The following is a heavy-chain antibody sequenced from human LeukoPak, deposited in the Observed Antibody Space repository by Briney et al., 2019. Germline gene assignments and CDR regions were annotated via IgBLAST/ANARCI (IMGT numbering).Heavy chain of an antibody. D-gene: IGHD4-23*01. Sequence: GSLRLSCAASGFTFSNAWMSWIRQPPGKGLEWIGYIYYSGSTNYNPSLKSRVTISVDTSKNQFSLKLSSVTAADTAVYYCARHSHGGNSNWFDPWGQGTLVTVSS. CDR1: GFTFSNAW. V-gene: IGHV4-59*08. CDR3: ARHSHGGNSNWFDP. J-gene: IGHJ5*02. CDR2: IYYSGST.